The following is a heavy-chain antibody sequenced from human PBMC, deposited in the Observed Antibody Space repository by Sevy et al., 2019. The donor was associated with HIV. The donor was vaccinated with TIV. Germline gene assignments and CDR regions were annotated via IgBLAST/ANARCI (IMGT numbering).Heavy chain of an antibody. J-gene: IGHJ6*03. CDR1: GFTFSSYG. CDR3: AKVPAGGTTLYYYYYMGV. CDR2: IRYDGSNK. Sequence: GGSLRLSCAASGFTFSSYGMHWVRQAPGKGLEWVAFIRYDGSNKYYADSVKGRFTISRDNSKNTLYLQMNSLRAEDTAVYYCAKVPAGGTTLYYYYYMGVWGKGTTVTVSS. D-gene: IGHD1-7*01. V-gene: IGHV3-30*02.